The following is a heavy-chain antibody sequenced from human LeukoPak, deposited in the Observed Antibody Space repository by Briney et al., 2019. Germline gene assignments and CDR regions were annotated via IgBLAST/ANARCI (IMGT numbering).Heavy chain of an antibody. D-gene: IGHD3-9*01. V-gene: IGHV3-7*01. Sequence: GGSLRLSCAASGFTFSSYWMSWVRQAPGKGLEWVANIKQDGSEKYYVDSVKGRFTISRDNAKNSLYLQMNSLRAEDTAVYYCARGPRGAGYPLRPFLYYMDVWGKGTTVTVSS. CDR3: ARGPRGAGYPLRPFLYYMDV. J-gene: IGHJ6*03. CDR1: GFTFSSYW. CDR2: IKQDGSEK.